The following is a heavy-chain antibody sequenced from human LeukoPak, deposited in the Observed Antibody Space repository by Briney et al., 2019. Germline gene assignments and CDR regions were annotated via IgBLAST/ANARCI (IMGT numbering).Heavy chain of an antibody. J-gene: IGHJ5*02. CDR2: MNPNSGNT. CDR1: GYTFTSYD. CDR3: ARVYGRGCSSTSCYTRGFDP. Sequence: ASVKVSCKASGYTFTSYDINWVRQATGQGLEWMGWMNPNSGNTGYAQKFQSRVTITRNTSISTAYMELSSLRSEDTAVYYCARVYGRGCSSTSCYTRGFDPWGQGTLVTVSS. V-gene: IGHV1-8*03. D-gene: IGHD2-2*02.